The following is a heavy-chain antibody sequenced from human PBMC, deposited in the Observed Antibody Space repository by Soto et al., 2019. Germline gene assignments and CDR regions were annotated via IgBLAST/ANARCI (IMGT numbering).Heavy chain of an antibody. D-gene: IGHD1-26*01. CDR1: GGSFSDYY. V-gene: IGHV4-34*01. CDR2: INHSVST. Sequence: QVQLQQWGAGLLKPSETLSLTCAVYGGSFSDYYWTWIRHPPGKGLELIGEINHSVSTNYNPSLKSRVTISVLTSKNQFSMKLRSVTAEDPSVKYCARGRVGATNWNFYYPWGQGTLVTVAS. CDR3: ARGRVGATNWNFYYP. J-gene: IGHJ5*02.